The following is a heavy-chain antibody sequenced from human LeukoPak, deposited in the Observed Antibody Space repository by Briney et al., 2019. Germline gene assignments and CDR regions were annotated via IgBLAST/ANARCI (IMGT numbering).Heavy chain of an antibody. V-gene: IGHV3-11*01. D-gene: IGHD2-15*01. CDR2: ISSSGGAT. CDR3: ARAYSDIFDI. CDR1: GFTFRDYF. J-gene: IGHJ3*02. Sequence: GGSLRLSCAASGFTFRDYFMSWIRQAPGKGLEWVSYISSSGGATYYADSVKGRFTISRDNAKNSLYLQMNSLRAEDTAVYYCARAYSDIFDIWGQGTMVTVSS.